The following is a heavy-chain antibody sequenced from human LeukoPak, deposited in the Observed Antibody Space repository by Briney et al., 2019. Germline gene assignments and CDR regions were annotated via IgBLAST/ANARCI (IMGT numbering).Heavy chain of an antibody. CDR1: RFTFDDYG. D-gene: IGHD3-22*01. Sequence: PGGSLRLSCAASRFTFDDYGMSWVRQAPGKGLEWVSGINWNGGSTGYADSVKGRFTISRDNAKNSLYLQMNSLRAEDTALYYCATPYYYDSSGYYVYWGQGTLVTVSS. V-gene: IGHV3-20*04. CDR2: INWNGGST. CDR3: ATPYYYDSSGYYVY. J-gene: IGHJ4*02.